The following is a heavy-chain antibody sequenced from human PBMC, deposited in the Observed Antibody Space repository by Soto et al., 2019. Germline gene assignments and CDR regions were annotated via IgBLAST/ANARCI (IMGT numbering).Heavy chain of an antibody. V-gene: IGHV1-2*04. D-gene: IGHD5-18*01. J-gene: IGHJ6*02. CDR3: ARVRGYSYGYRDRQQLVRGGMDV. Sequence: QVQLVQSGAEVKKPGASVKVSCKASGYTFTGYYMHWVRQAPGQGLEWMGWINPNSGGTNYAQKFQGWVTMTRDTSISTAYMELSRLRSDDTAVYYCARVRGYSYGYRDRQQLVRGGMDVWGQGTTVTGSS. CDR2: INPNSGGT. CDR1: GYTFTGYY.